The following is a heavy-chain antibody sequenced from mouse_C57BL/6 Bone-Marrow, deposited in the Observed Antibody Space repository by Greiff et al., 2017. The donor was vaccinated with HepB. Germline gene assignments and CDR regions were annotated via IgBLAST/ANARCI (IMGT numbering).Heavy chain of an antibody. CDR3: ARFHYGSSRDFDY. V-gene: IGHV1-69*01. Sequence: QVQLQQPGAELVMPGASVKLSCKASGYTFTSYWMHWVKQRPGQGLEWIGEIDPSDSYTNYNQKFKGKSTLTVDKSSSTAYMQLSSLTSEDSAVYDCARFHYGSSRDFDYWGQGTTLTVSS. CDR1: GYTFTSYW. J-gene: IGHJ2*01. D-gene: IGHD1-1*01. CDR2: IDPSDSYT.